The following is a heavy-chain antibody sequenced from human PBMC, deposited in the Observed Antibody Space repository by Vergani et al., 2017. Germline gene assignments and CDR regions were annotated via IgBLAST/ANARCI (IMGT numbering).Heavy chain of an antibody. CDR1: GFTFSSYA. D-gene: IGHD3-10*02. V-gene: IGHV3-30-3*01. Sequence: QVQLVESGGGVVQPGRSLRLSCAASGFTFSSYAMHWVRQAPGKGVEWVAVISYDGSNKYYADAGKGRFTISRDNSKNTLYLQMNSLRAEDTAVYYCAREMLGSHNYFDYWGQGSLVTVSS. CDR3: AREMLGSHNYFDY. J-gene: IGHJ4*02. CDR2: ISYDGSNK.